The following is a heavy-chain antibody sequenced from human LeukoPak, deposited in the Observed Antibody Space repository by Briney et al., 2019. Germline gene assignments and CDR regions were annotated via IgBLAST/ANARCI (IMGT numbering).Heavy chain of an antibody. J-gene: IGHJ4*02. CDR3: ARERHKLGATDLFDY. D-gene: IGHD1-26*01. Sequence: GASVKVSCKASGDSVRSYGITWVRQAPGQGLEWMGWISDYDGNTNYAQSVQGRVSMTTDTSTSTAYMELRSLRSDDTAVYYCARERHKLGATDLFDYWGQGTLVTVSS. V-gene: IGHV1-18*01. CDR2: ISDYDGNT. CDR1: GDSVRSYG.